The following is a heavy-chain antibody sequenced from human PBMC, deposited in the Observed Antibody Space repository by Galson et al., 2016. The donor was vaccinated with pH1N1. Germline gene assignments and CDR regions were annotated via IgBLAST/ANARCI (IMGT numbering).Heavy chain of an antibody. Sequence: SLRLSCAASGFTFSIYRMAWVRQAPGKGLEWVANIKEDGSEKYHVGSLQGRFTISRDNAKNSLFLQMNSLRAEDTAVYYCARSGGSDMDVWGQGTTVTVSS. CDR1: GFTFSIYR. V-gene: IGHV3-7*03. J-gene: IGHJ6*02. D-gene: IGHD2-15*01. CDR3: ARSGGSDMDV. CDR2: IKEDGSEK.